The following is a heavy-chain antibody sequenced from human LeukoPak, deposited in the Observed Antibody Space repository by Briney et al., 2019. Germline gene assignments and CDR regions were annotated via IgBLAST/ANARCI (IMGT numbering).Heavy chain of an antibody. CDR3: AKAEPGTGAFDY. D-gene: IGHD1-14*01. V-gene: IGHV3-23*01. Sequence: TGGSLRLSCAASGFTFNNFAMSWVRQAPGKGLEWVSAISGSGDTIFYADSVKGRFTVSRDKSKNRLYLQMNSLRAEDTAVYFCAKAEPGTGAFDYWGQGTLVTVSS. CDR1: GFTFNNFA. J-gene: IGHJ4*02. CDR2: ISGSGDTI.